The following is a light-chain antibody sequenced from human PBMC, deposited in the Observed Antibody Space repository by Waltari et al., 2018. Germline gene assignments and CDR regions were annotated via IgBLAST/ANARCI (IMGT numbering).Light chain of an antibody. CDR3: QQRSSWTPHT. V-gene: IGKV3-11*01. Sequence: EIVLTQSPATLSLSPGETAPLSRRASQIVGTHLAWYHQKPGQAPRLLIYDASNRATGIPDRFRGSGSGTDFTLTISSLETADFAIYYCQQRSSWTPHTFGQGARLEIK. J-gene: IGKJ2*01. CDR2: DAS. CDR1: QIVGTH.